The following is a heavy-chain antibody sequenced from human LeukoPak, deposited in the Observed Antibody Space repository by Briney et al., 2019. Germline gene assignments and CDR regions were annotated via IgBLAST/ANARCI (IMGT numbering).Heavy chain of an antibody. J-gene: IGHJ6*03. Sequence: PSETLSLTCAVYGGSFSGYYWGWIRQPPGKGLEWIGSIYYSGSTNYNPSLKRRVTISVDTSKNQFSLKLSSVTAADTAVYYCATISGYYYFYYYMDVWGKGTTVTVS. D-gene: IGHD3-22*01. V-gene: IGHV4-34*01. CDR1: GGSFSGYY. CDR3: ATISGYYYFYYYMDV. CDR2: IYYSGST.